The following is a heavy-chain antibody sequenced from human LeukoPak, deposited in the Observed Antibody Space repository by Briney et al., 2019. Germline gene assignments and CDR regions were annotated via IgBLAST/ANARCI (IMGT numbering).Heavy chain of an antibody. V-gene: IGHV4-39*07. CDR2: IYYSGST. D-gene: IGHD6-13*01. J-gene: IGHJ4*02. Sequence: SETLSLTCTVSAGSISSSSYYWGWIRQPPGKGLEWIGSIYYSGSTYYNPSLKSRVTISVDTSKNQFSLKLSSVTAADTAVYYCARQEAAGAFDYWGQGTLVTVSS. CDR1: AGSISSSSYY. CDR3: ARQEAAGAFDY.